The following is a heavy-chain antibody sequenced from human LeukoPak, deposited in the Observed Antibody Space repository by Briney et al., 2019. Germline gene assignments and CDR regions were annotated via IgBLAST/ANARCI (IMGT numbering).Heavy chain of an antibody. J-gene: IGHJ5*02. CDR2: INHSGST. D-gene: IGHD3-22*01. CDR1: GGSFSGYY. CDR3: ALFGDSSGPTENWFDP. V-gene: IGHV4-34*01. Sequence: SETLSLTCAVYGGSFSGYYWSWIRQPPGKGLEWIGEINHSGSTNYNPSLKSRVTISVDTSKNQFSLKLSSVTAADTAVYYCALFGDSSGPTENWFDPWGQGTLVTVSS.